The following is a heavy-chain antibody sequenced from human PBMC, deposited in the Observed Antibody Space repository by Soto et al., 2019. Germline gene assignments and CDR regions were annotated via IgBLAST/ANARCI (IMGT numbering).Heavy chain of an antibody. CDR3: ARHAQDYSNYDWFDP. CDR1: GYSFTSYW. D-gene: IGHD4-4*01. J-gene: IGHJ5*02. V-gene: IGHV5-10-1*01. Sequence: ESLKISCKGSGYSFTSYWISWVRQMPGKGLEWMGRIDPSDSYTNYSPSFQGHVTISADKSISTAYLQWSSLKASDTAIYYCARHAQDYSNYDWFDPWGQGTLVTVSS. CDR2: IDPSDSYT.